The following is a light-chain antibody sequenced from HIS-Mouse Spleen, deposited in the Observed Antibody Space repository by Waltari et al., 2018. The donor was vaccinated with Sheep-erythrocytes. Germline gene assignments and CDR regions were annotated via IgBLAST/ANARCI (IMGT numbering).Light chain of an antibody. CDR3: QQFNNYPRT. J-gene: IGKJ1*01. Sequence: AIQLTQSPSSLSASVGDRVTITCRASQGISSALAWYQQKPGKDPKLLIYDASSLEGGVPSRFSGSGSGTDFTRTISSLQPEDFATYYCQQFNNYPRTFGQGTKVEIK. CDR2: DAS. CDR1: QGISSA. V-gene: IGKV1D-13*01.